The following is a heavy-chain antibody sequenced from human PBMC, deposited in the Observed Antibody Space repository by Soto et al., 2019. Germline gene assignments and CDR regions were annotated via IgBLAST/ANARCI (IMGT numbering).Heavy chain of an antibody. D-gene: IGHD4-17*01. Sequence: QVQLVESGGGVVQPGGSLRLSCAASGFTFSNYDMHWVRQAPGEGLEWVAVLSSDGNNKNYADSVKGRFTISRDNSKNTLFLQMNTLRTEDTAVYFCAKDFYTVRLPGAPRRHYFDFWGPGTLVTVSS. V-gene: IGHV3-30*18. CDR1: GFTFSNYD. CDR3: AKDFYTVRLPGAPRRHYFDF. J-gene: IGHJ4*02. CDR2: LSSDGNNK.